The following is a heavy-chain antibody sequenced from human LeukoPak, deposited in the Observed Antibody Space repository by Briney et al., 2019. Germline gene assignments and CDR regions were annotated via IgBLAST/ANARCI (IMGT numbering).Heavy chain of an antibody. J-gene: IGHJ6*03. V-gene: IGHV4-34*01. Sequence: PSETLSLTRAVYGGSFSGYYWSWIRQPPGKGLEWIGEINHSGSTNYNPSLKSRVTISVDTSKNQFSLKLSSVTAADTAVYYCARGRYSSPYYYYYYMDVWGKGTTVTVSS. CDR1: GGSFSGYY. D-gene: IGHD5-18*01. CDR2: INHSGST. CDR3: ARGRYSSPYYYYYYMDV.